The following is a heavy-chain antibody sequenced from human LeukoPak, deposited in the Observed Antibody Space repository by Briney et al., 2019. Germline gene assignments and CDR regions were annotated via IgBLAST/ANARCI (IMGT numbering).Heavy chain of an antibody. Sequence: PSQTLSLTCTVSGGSISSGGYYWSWIRQHPGKGLEWIGYIYYSGSTYYNPSLKGRVTISVDTSKNQFSLKLSSVTAADTAVYYCARDRYYDSSGYYYRWRDDAFDIWGQGTMVTVSS. CDR1: GGSISSGGYY. CDR2: IYYSGST. CDR3: ARDRYYDSSGYYYRWRDDAFDI. D-gene: IGHD3-22*01. J-gene: IGHJ3*02. V-gene: IGHV4-31*03.